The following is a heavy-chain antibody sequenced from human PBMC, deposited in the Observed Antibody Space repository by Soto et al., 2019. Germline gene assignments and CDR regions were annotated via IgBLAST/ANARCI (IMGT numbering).Heavy chain of an antibody. CDR1: GGSISSYY. CDR3: ARHPDILTGYSHYYYMDV. Sequence: QVQLQESGPGLVKPSETLSLTCTVSGGSISSYYWSWIRQPPGKGLEWIGYIYYSGSTNYNPSLTSRVTISVDTSKIQFALKVRSVTAADTAVYYCARHPDILTGYSHYYYMDVWGNGTAVTVAS. D-gene: IGHD3-9*01. J-gene: IGHJ6*03. V-gene: IGHV4-59*01. CDR2: IYYSGST.